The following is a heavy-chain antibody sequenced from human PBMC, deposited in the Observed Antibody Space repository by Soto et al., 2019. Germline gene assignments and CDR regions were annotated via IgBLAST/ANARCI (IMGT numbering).Heavy chain of an antibody. CDR1: GGSISSSSYY. Sequence: PSETLSLTCTVSGGSISSSSYYWGWIRQPPGKGLEWIGSIYYSGITYYNPSLKSRVTISVDTSKNQFSLKLSSVTAADTAVYYCARFCITMVRGSFDYWGQGTLVTVSS. J-gene: IGHJ4*02. D-gene: IGHD3-10*01. CDR2: IYYSGIT. V-gene: IGHV4-39*01. CDR3: ARFCITMVRGSFDY.